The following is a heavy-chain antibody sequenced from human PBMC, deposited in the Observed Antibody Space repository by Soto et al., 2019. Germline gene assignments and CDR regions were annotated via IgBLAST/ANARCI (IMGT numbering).Heavy chain of an antibody. V-gene: IGHV2-5*02. CDR2: IYWDDDK. D-gene: IGHD1-1*01. CDR1: GFSLTSRPVG. J-gene: IGHJ4*02. CDR3: AQRGDMNGNWDQGYLDN. Sequence: QITLKESGPTRVKPTQTLILTCSFSGFSLTSRPVGVAWIRQPPGKALEWLAVIYWDDDKRYSPSLKSRLTSAKDTSKNQLVLTMAYMDPVDTATYFCAQRGDMNGNWDQGYLDNWGQGILVTVSS.